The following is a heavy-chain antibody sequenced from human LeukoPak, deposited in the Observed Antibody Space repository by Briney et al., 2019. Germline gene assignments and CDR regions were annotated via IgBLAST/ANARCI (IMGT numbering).Heavy chain of an antibody. CDR3: ARDNYGDPLRLDY. J-gene: IGHJ4*02. CDR1: GFTFSSYA. Sequence: GGSLRLSCAASGFTFSSYAMSWVRQAPGKGLEWVSAISGSGGSTYYADSVKGRFTISRDNSKNTLYLQMNSLGPEDTAVYYCARDNYGDPLRLDYWGQGTLVTVS. CDR2: ISGSGGST. D-gene: IGHD4-17*01. V-gene: IGHV3-23*01.